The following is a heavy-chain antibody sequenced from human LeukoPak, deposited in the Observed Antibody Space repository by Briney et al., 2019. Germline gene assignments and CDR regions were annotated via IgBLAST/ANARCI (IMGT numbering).Heavy chain of an antibody. J-gene: IGHJ5*02. CDR1: GGSISSYY. V-gene: IGHV4-59*08. CDR3: ARHPSAMAGFDP. CDR2: IFYSGST. Sequence: SETLSLTCTASGGSISSYYWSWIRQPPGKGLEWIGYIFYSGSTNYNPSLKSRVIISVDTSQNHFSLKLTSVTAADTAVYYCARHPSAMAGFDPWGQGTLVTVSS. D-gene: IGHD5-18*01.